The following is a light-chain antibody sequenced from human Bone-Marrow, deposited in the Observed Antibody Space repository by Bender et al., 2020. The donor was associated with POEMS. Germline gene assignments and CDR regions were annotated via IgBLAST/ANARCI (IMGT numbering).Light chain of an antibody. CDR2: EVN. Sequence: QSALTQPPSASGSPGQSVTISCTGTSSDVGRYNYVSWYQQHPGKAPKLMLYEVNKRPSGVPDRFSGSKSGNTASLTVSGLQAEDEANYYCSSHAGSNHWVFGGGTKLTVL. CDR1: SSDVGRYNY. J-gene: IGLJ3*02. CDR3: SSHAGSNHWV. V-gene: IGLV2-8*01.